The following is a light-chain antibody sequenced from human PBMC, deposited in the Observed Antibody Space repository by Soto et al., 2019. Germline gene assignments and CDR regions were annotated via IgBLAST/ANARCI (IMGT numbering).Light chain of an antibody. V-gene: IGKV1-39*01. Sequence: DIQMTQSPSSLSASVGDRVTITCRASQSITTYLNWYQQNPGRAPQLLIYAASTLQSGVPSRFSGLGSATNFTLPISSLQPEDFGTYYCQQGFSAPWTSGQGTKVDIK. CDR1: QSITTY. CDR2: AAS. CDR3: QQGFSAPWT. J-gene: IGKJ1*01.